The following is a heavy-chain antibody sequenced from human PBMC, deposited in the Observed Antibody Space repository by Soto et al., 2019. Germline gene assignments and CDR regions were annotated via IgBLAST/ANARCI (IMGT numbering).Heavy chain of an antibody. V-gene: IGHV1-2*04. CDR3: ARGPVLRYFDWSGGLHFDY. J-gene: IGHJ4*02. D-gene: IGHD3-9*01. Sequence: GTSVKPTPKAAGYAKTVDLVHCVRKAPGQGLEWIGWINPNSGGTNYAQKFQGWVTMTRDTSISTAYMELSRLRSDDTAVYYCARGPVLRYFDWSGGLHFDYWGQGTLVTVS. CDR1: GYAKTVDL. CDR2: INPNSGGT.